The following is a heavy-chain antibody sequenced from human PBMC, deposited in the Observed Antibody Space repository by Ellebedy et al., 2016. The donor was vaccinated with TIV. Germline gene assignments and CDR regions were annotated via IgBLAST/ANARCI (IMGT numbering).Heavy chain of an antibody. D-gene: IGHD4-11*01. Sequence: GGSLRLXXAASGFTFSSYAMTWVRQAPGKGLEWVSSISGGAGRTHYTDSVRGRFTISRDDSKSTLYLQMNSLRADEAAVYFCAKDSSDSNYVEALEIWGQGTMVAVSS. CDR2: ISGGAGRT. CDR3: AKDSSDSNYVEALEI. J-gene: IGHJ3*02. CDR1: GFTFSSYA. V-gene: IGHV3-23*01.